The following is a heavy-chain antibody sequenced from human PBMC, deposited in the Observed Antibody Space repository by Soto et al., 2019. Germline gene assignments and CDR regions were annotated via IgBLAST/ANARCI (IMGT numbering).Heavy chain of an antibody. J-gene: IGHJ4*01. CDR3: ASLYDDSSGNLGY. Sequence: SVKVSCKAFGDTFSKSTFSWVRQVPGQGLEWMGRFIPMLGTSNYAQKFQGRVTITADKSTSTAYMDLSSLTPEDTAVYYCASLYDDSSGNLGYWGQGTLFTVSS. D-gene: IGHD3-22*01. V-gene: IGHV1-69*08. CDR1: GDTFSKST. CDR2: FIPMLGTS.